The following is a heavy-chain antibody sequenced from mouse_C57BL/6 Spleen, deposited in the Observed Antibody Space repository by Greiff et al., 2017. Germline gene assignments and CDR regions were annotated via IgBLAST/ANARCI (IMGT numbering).Heavy chain of an antibody. Sequence: QVQLQQPGAELVRPGSPVKLSCKASGYTFTSYWMHWVKQRPIQGLEWIGNIDPSDSETHYNQKFKDKATLTVDKSSSTAYMQLSSLTSEDSAVYYCARGDYYGSSVFDYWGQGTTLTVSS. J-gene: IGHJ2*01. V-gene: IGHV1-52*01. D-gene: IGHD1-1*01. CDR1: GYTFTSYW. CDR2: IDPSDSET. CDR3: ARGDYYGSSVFDY.